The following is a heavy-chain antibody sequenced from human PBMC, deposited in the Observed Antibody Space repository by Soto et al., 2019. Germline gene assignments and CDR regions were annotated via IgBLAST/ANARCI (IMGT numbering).Heavy chain of an antibody. V-gene: IGHV3-21*01. CDR3: ARDFLWFGETNYYYYGMDV. D-gene: IGHD3-10*01. J-gene: IGHJ6*02. Sequence: EVQLVESGGGLVKPGGSLRLSCAASGFTFSSYSMNWVRQAPGKGLEWVSSISSSSSYIYYADSVKGRFTISRDNAKNSLYLQRNSRRAEDTAVYYCARDFLWFGETNYYYYGMDVWGQGTTVTVSS. CDR2: ISSSSSYI. CDR1: GFTFSSYS.